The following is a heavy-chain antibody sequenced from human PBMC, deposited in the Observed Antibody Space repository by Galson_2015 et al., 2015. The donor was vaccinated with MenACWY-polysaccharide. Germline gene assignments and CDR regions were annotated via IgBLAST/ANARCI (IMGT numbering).Heavy chain of an antibody. CDR3: AKEGGFWSGYYIDY. CDR2: ISGSSATT. V-gene: IGHV3-23*01. CDR1: GFTFSSYA. J-gene: IGHJ4*02. D-gene: IGHD3-3*01. Sequence: SLRLSCAASGFTFSSYAMNWVRQAPGKGLEWVSAISGSSATTYYADSVKGRFTISRDNSKNTLYLQMSSLRAEDTAVYYCAKEGGFWSGYYIDYWGQGTLVTVSS.